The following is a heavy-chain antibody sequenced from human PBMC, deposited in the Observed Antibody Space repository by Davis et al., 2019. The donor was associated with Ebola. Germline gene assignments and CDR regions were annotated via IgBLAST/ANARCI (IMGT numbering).Heavy chain of an antibody. CDR3: SRERVFNWPKFDP. CDR1: GGSFSGYY. Sequence: PSETLSLTCAVSGGSFSGYYWSWIRQSPGKGLEWIGQINHIGITDYSAYLKSRVTISLDTSEKQFSLRLTSVTAADTAVYYCSRERVFNWPKFDPWGQRNMVTVSS. D-gene: IGHD3-9*01. V-gene: IGHV4-34*01. J-gene: IGHJ5*02. CDR2: INHIGIT.